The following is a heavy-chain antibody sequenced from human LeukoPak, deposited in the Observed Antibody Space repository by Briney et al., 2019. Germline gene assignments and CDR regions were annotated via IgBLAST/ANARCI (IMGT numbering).Heavy chain of an antibody. Sequence: PSETLSLTCAVYGGSFSGYYWSWIRQPPGKGLEWIGEINHSGSTNYNPSLKSRVTISVDTSKNQFSLKLSSVTAADTAVYYCASRPAAIYYFDYWGQGTLVTVSS. V-gene: IGHV4-34*01. D-gene: IGHD2-2*01. CDR3: ASRPAAIYYFDY. CDR1: GGSFSGYY. CDR2: INHSGST. J-gene: IGHJ4*02.